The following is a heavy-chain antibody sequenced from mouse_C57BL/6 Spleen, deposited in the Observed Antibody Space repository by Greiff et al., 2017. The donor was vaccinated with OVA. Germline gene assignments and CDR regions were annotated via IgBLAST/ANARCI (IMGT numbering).Heavy chain of an antibody. CDR3: TRSLTGTRFFDY. V-gene: IGHV5-9-1*02. CDR2: ISSGGDYI. D-gene: IGHD4-1*01. J-gene: IGHJ2*01. Sequence: EVQVVESGEGLVKPGGSLKLSCAASGFTFSSYAMSWVRQTPEKRLEWVAYISSGGDYIYYADTVKGRFTISRDNARNTLYLQMSSLKSEDTAMYYCTRSLTGTRFFDYWGQGTTLTVSS. CDR1: GFTFSSYA.